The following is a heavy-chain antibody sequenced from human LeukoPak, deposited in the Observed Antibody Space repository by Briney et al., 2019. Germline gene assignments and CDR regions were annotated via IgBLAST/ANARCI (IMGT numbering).Heavy chain of an antibody. Sequence: GGSLRLSCAASGFTFSTYAMNWVRQAPGKGLEWVSIISGSGGITFYADAVKGRFTISRDNSKNTLYLQMNSLRAEDTAVYYCAKKSPWSTVSDWGQGTLVTVSS. CDR1: GFTFSTYA. D-gene: IGHD4-17*01. CDR3: AKKSPWSTVSD. CDR2: ISGSGGIT. J-gene: IGHJ4*02. V-gene: IGHV3-23*01.